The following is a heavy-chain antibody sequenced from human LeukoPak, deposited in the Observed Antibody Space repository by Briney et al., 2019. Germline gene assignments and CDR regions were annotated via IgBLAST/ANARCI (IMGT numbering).Heavy chain of an antibody. V-gene: IGHV3-13*01. Sequence: GGSLRLSCAASGFTFSSYDMHWVRQATGKGLEWVSAIGTAGDTYYPGSVKGRFTISRENAKNSLYLQMNSLRAGDTAVYYCARGSIVARDFDYWGQGTLVTVSS. D-gene: IGHD6-6*01. CDR1: GFTFSSYD. CDR3: ARGSIVARDFDY. CDR2: IGTAGDT. J-gene: IGHJ4*02.